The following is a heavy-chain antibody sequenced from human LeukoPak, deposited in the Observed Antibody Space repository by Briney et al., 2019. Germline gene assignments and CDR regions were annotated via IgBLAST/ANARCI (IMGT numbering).Heavy chain of an antibody. J-gene: IGHJ4*02. CDR2: INPNSGGT. Sequence: GASVKVSCKASGYTFTGYYMHWVRQAPGQGLEWMGWINPNSGGTNYAQKFQGRVTMTRDTSISTAYMELSRLRSDDAAVYYCARVMVTSELTVWGYWGQGTLVTVSS. CDR1: GYTFTGYY. D-gene: IGHD3-16*01. CDR3: ARVMVTSELTVWGY. V-gene: IGHV1-2*02.